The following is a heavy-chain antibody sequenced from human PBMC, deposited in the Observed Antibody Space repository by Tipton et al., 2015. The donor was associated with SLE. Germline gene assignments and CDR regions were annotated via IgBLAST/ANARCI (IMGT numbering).Heavy chain of an antibody. CDR2: IFYTGST. V-gene: IGHV4-39*07. CDR3: ARRHYSGPFDS. Sequence: TLSLTCTVSGGSIFSSYWGWIRQPPGKGLEWIGSIFYTGSTYYNPSLKSRVSFSIDTSKHQFSLKLNSVTAADTAVYYCARRHYSGPFDSWGQGTLVTVSS. D-gene: IGHD5-12*01. J-gene: IGHJ4*02. CDR1: GGSIFSSY.